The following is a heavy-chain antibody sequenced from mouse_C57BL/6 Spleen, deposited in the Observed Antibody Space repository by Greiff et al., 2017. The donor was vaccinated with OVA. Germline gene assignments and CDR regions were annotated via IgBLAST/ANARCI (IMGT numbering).Heavy chain of an antibody. V-gene: IGHV5-4*01. J-gene: IGHJ2*01. D-gene: IGHD1-2*01. Sequence: EVKLMESGGGLVKPGGSLKLSCAASGFTFSSYAMSWVRQTPEKRLEWVATISDGGSYTYYPDNVKGRFTISRDNAKNNLYLQMSHLKSEDTAMYYCARDHGSDYWGQGTTLTVSS. CDR2: ISDGGSYT. CDR1: GFTFSSYA. CDR3: ARDHGSDY.